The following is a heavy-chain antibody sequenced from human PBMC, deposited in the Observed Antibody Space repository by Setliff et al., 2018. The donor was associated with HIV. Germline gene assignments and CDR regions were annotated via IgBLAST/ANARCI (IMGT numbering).Heavy chain of an antibody. CDR2: ITHSGST. V-gene: IGHV4-34*01. CDR3: ARGRDYVWGSYRPRRYYYYNMDV. Sequence: ETLSLTCTVSGGSISSYCWNWIRQPPGKGLEWIGEITHSGSTNYNPSLKSRVTISVDTSKNQFSLKLTSVTAADTAVYYCARGRDYVWGSYRPRRYYYYNMDVWGKGTTVTVSS. CDR1: GGSISSYC. D-gene: IGHD3-16*02. J-gene: IGHJ6*03.